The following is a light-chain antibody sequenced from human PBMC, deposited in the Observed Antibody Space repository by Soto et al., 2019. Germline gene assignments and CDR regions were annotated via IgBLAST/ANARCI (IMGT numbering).Light chain of an antibody. J-gene: IGLJ2*01. CDR2: SNN. Sequence: QSVLTQPPSASGTPGQRVTISCSGSSSNIGSYAVHWYQQVPGTAPKLLIYSNNQRPSGVPDRFSDSKSGTSASLAISGLQSEDEADYFCASWDDSLNGQVFGGGTQLTVL. CDR1: SSNIGSYA. V-gene: IGLV1-44*01. CDR3: ASWDDSLNGQV.